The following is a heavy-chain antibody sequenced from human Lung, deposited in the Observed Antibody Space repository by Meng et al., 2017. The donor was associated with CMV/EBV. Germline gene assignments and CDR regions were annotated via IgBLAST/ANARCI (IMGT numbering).Heavy chain of an antibody. CDR3: AREAGRDGYATPKFDY. J-gene: IGHJ4*02. Sequence: QALLLGLGPGPEMPSHTLFPTCTVAGGSIGSGGYSWSWIRQHPGKALEWIGYFYYTGSTFYNPSLKSRVTISVDTSKNQFSLKLIPATAADTAVYYCAREAGRDGYATPKFDYWGQGTLVTVSS. CDR1: GGSIGSGGYS. D-gene: IGHD5-24*01. V-gene: IGHV4-31*03. CDR2: FYYTGST.